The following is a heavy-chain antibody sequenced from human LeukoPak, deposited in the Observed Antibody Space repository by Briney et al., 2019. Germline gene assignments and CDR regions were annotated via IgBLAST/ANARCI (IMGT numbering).Heavy chain of an antibody. CDR2: IYQNGNT. V-gene: IGHV4-30-2*01. J-gene: IGHJ4*02. D-gene: IGHD6-13*01. Sequence: PSETLSLTCTVSGGSISGYSWSWIRQPPGKGLEWIGYIYQNGNTYYNPSLKSRVTISVDRSKNQFSLNLSSVTATDTAVYYCGRGGIAAAASGIDYWGQGTLVAVSS. CDR1: GGSISGYS. CDR3: GRGGIAAAASGIDY.